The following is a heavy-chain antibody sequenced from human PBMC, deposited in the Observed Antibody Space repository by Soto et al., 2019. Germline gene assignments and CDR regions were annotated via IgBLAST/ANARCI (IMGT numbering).Heavy chain of an antibody. Sequence: ASVKVSCKASGFTFTSSAVQWVRQARGQRLEWIGWIVVGSGNTNYAQKFQERVTITRDMSTSTAYMELSSLRSEDTAVYYCAATYSSSWSEVWFDPWGQGTLVTVSS. CDR3: AATYSSSWSEVWFDP. D-gene: IGHD6-13*01. J-gene: IGHJ5*02. V-gene: IGHV1-58*01. CDR2: IVVGSGNT. CDR1: GFTFTSSA.